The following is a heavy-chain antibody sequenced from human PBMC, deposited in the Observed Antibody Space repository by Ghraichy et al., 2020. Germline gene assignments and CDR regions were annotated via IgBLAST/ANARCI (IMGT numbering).Heavy chain of an antibody. D-gene: IGHD6-19*01. CDR3: ARASSGANGGDY. V-gene: IGHV1-18*01. CDR1: GYIFTNYG. Sequence: ASVKVSCKASGYIFTNYGIHWVRQAPGQGLEWMGWISAYNGNTNSAQKFQDRVTMTTDTSTSTSYMELRSLTSDDTAVYFCARASSGANGGDYWGQGTLVTVSS. CDR2: ISAYNGNT. J-gene: IGHJ4*02.